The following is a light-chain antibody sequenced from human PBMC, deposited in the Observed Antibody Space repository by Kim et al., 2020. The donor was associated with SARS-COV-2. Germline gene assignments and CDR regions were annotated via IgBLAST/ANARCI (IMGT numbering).Light chain of an antibody. CDR2: GAS. CDR3: QQYNNWPPRGT. J-gene: IGKJ2*01. V-gene: IGKV3-15*01. Sequence: SPGERATLSCRASQSVSSNLAWYQQKPGQAPRLLIYGASTRATGIPARFSGSGSGTEFTLTISSLQSEDFAVYYCQQYNNWPPRGTFGQGTKLEIK. CDR1: QSVSSN.